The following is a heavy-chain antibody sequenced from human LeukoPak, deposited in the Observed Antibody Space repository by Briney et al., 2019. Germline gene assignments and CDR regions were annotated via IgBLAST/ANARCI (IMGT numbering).Heavy chain of an antibody. CDR1: GGSISSSRYY. J-gene: IGHJ5*02. D-gene: IGHD6-19*01. CDR2: FYYSGST. CDR3: ARHSAGYSSGWLVPEFHP. V-gene: IGHV4-39*01. Sequence: RTSETLSCTCTVSGGSISSSRYYWGWIRQPPGKGLEWIGSFYYSGSTYYNPSLKSRVTISVDTSKNQFSLKLSSVTAADTAVYYCARHSAGYSSGWLVPEFHPWGQGTLVTVSS.